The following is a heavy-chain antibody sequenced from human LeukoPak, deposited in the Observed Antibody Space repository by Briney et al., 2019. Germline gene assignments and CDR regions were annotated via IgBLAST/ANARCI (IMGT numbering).Heavy chain of an antibody. J-gene: IGHJ4*02. Sequence: PGGSLRLSCAASGFTFSSYEMNWDRQAPGKGLEWVSYISSSGSTIYYADSVKGRFTISRDNAKNSLYLQMNSLRAEDTAVYYCASGYQLLHFDYWGQGTLVTVSS. D-gene: IGHD2-2*01. CDR1: GFTFSSYE. CDR2: ISSSGSTI. V-gene: IGHV3-48*03. CDR3: ASGYQLLHFDY.